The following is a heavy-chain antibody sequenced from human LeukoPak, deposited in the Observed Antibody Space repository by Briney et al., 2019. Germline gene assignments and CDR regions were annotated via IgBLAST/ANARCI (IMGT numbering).Heavy chain of an antibody. CDR1: GYTFTSYG. CDR2: ISAYNGNT. CDR3: AREVGDYYYYGMDV. D-gene: IGHD4-17*01. V-gene: IGHV1-18*01. J-gene: IGHJ6*02. Sequence: ASVKVSCKASGYTFTSYGISWVRQAPGQGLEWMGWISAYNGNTNYAQKLQGRVTMTTGTSTSTAYMELRSLRSDDTAVYYCAREVGDYYYYGMDVWGQGTTVVVSS.